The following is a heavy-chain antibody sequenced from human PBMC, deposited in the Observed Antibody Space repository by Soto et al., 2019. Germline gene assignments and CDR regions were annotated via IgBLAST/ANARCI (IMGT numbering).Heavy chain of an antibody. J-gene: IGHJ4*02. CDR2: ISGSGTT. V-gene: IGHV3-48*03. D-gene: IGHD3-16*01. CDR1: GYTFNSHE. CDR3: ARGGIH. Sequence: GGSLRLSCVASGYTFNSHEMNWVRQAPGKGLEWISSISGSGTTNYAESVKGRFTISRDDAHKSLFLEMKDLRVEDTAVYYCARGGIHWGQGTLVTVSS.